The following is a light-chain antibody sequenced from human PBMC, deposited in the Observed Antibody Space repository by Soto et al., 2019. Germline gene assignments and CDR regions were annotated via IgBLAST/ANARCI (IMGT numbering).Light chain of an antibody. Sequence: DIQMTQSPTSLSAAVGDRVTITCRASEDISSYLAWYQKKPGKVPRPLIFLASSLQSGVPSRFSGSGSGTHFTLIISSLQPEDVATYYCQKYDCAPWTFGQGTKVEIK. CDR1: EDISSY. V-gene: IGKV1-27*01. J-gene: IGKJ1*01. CDR3: QKYDCAPWT. CDR2: LAS.